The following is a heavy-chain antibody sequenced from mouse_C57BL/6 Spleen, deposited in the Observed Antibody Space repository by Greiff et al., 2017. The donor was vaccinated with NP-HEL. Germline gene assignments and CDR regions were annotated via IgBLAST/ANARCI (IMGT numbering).Heavy chain of an antibody. J-gene: IGHJ3*01. V-gene: IGHV5-9*01. D-gene: IGHD3-2*02. CDR1: GFTFSSYT. CDR2: ISGGGGNT. CDR3: ARQDSSGYVGFAY. Sequence: EVMLVESGGGLVKPGGSLKLSCAASGFTFSSYTMSWVRQTPEKRLEWVATISGGGGNTYYPDSVKGRFTISRDNAKNTLYLQMSSLRSEDTALYYCARQDSSGYVGFAYWGQGTLVTVSA.